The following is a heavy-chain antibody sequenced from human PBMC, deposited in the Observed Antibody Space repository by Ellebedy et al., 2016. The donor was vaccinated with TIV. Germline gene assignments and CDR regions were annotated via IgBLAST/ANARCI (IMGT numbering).Heavy chain of an antibody. CDR3: ARGGLGGDSGYDYHFDY. J-gene: IGHJ4*02. CDR2: ISAYNGNT. Sequence: AASVKVSCKASGYTFTTYGMSWVRQAPGQGHEWMGWISAYNGNTEYVQKFQGRVTMTTDTSTSTADMELRSLRSDDTAVYYCARGGLGGDSGYDYHFDYWGQGTLVTVSS. CDR1: GYTFTTYG. V-gene: IGHV1-18*04. D-gene: IGHD5-12*01.